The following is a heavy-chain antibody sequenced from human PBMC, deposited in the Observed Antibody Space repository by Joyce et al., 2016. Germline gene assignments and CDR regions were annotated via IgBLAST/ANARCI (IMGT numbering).Heavy chain of an antibody. CDR2: LSSSSSYR. Sequence: EVQLVESGGGLVKPGGSLRLSCAASGFTFSSYSMSWVHQAPGKGLEWFSSLSSSSSYRKYTDSVKGRFTIARDNAKNSLYLQMNSLRVEDTAVYYCARSSYTNGIFDYWGQGTLVTVSS. D-gene: IGHD2-8*01. CDR3: ARSSYTNGIFDY. J-gene: IGHJ4*02. CDR1: GFTFSSYS. V-gene: IGHV3-21*01.